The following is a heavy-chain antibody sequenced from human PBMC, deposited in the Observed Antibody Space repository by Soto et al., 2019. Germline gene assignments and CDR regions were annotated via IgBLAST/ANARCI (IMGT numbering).Heavy chain of an antibody. CDR3: ARGRGGYCSGGSCWSFDP. D-gene: IGHD2-15*01. V-gene: IGHV1-3*01. CDR1: GYTFTIYA. Sequence: ASVKVSCKASGYTFTIYAMHWVLQAPVQRRDGMGWINAGNGNTKYSQKFQGRVTITRDTSASTAYMELSSLRSEDTAVYYCARGRGGYCSGGSCWSFDPWGQGTLVTVSS. J-gene: IGHJ5*02. CDR2: INAGNGNT.